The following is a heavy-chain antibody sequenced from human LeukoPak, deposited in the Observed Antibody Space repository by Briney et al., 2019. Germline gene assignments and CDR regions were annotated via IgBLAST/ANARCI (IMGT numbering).Heavy chain of an antibody. V-gene: IGHV1-2*02. Sequence: ASVKVSCKASGYSFDGYYMYWVRQAPGQGLELMGWINPDSGGTNYAQKFQGRVTMTRDTSTSTAYMELTRLTSADTAVYYCARDLRGLGDYFDYWGQGTLVTVSS. J-gene: IGHJ4*02. CDR3: ARDLRGLGDYFDY. CDR2: INPDSGGT. CDR1: GYSFDGYY. D-gene: IGHD3-16*01.